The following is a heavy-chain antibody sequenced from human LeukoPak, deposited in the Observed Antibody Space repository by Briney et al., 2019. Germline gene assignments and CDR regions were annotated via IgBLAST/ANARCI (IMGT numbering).Heavy chain of an antibody. V-gene: IGHV1-8*01. D-gene: IGHD3-10*01. CDR2: MNPNSGNT. CDR1: GYTFTSYD. CDR3: ARVPGSGSYSRGFDHYYYYMDV. Sequence: ASVKVSCKASGYTFTSYDINWVRQATGQGLEWMGWMNPNSGNTGYAQKFQGRVTITADENTSTAYMELSSLRSEDTAVYYCARVPGSGSYSRGFDHYYYYMDVWGKGTTVTISS. J-gene: IGHJ6*03.